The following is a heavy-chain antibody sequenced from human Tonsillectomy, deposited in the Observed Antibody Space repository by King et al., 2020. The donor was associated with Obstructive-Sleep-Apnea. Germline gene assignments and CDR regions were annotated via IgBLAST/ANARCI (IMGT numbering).Heavy chain of an antibody. D-gene: IGHD3-22*01. CDR2: INHSGST. CDR3: ASLDLTYYYDSSGYYPSPTDY. J-gene: IGHJ4*02. V-gene: IGHV4-34*01. CDR1: GGSFSGYY. Sequence: VQLQQGGAGLLKPSETLSLTCAVYGGSFSGYYWSWIRQPPGKGLEWIGEINHSGSTNYNPSLKSRVTISVNTSKYQFSLKLSSVTAADTAVYYCASLDLTYYYDSSGYYPSPTDYWGQGTLVTVSS.